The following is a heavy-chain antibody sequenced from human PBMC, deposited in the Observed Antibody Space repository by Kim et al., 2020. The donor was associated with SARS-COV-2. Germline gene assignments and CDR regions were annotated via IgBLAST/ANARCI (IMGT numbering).Heavy chain of an antibody. D-gene: IGHD3-9*01. CDR2: ISYDGSNK. J-gene: IGHJ6*02. Sequence: GGSLRLSCAASGFTFSSYAMHWVRQAPGKGLEWVAVISYDGSNKYYADSVKGRFTISRDNSKNTLYLQMNSLRAEDTAVYYCARGTGSPYYYYGMDVWGQGTTVTVSS. CDR3: ARGTGSPYYYYGMDV. CDR1: GFTFSSYA. V-gene: IGHV3-30*04.